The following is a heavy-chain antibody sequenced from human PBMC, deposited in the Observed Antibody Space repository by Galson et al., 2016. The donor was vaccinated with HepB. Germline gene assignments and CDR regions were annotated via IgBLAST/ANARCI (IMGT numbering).Heavy chain of an antibody. J-gene: IGHJ3*01. CDR3: ARPRWLQSADAFDV. CDR2: ISSSSGYI. CDR1: GFHFSSYS. V-gene: IGHV3-21*04. Sequence: SLRLSCAASGFHFSSYSMNWVRQAPGKGLEWVSSISSSSGYIYYADSVKGRFTISRDNAKNSLFLQMNSLRDEDTAIYFCARPRWLQSADAFDVWGQGTMVTVSS. D-gene: IGHD5-24*01.